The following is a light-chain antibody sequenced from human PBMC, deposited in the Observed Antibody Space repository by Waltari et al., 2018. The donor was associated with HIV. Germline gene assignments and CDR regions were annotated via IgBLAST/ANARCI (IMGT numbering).Light chain of an antibody. J-gene: IGLJ2*01. Sequence: QSVLTQPPSVSGAPGQRVTVSCTGSSSNLGAGFAVHWYQQLPGTAPKPLIYANNNRPSGVPDRFSGSKSGATASLAITGLQPEDEADYYCQSYDSSFSGAVFGGGTKLTVL. CDR1: SSNLGAGFA. CDR3: QSYDSSFSGAV. CDR2: ANN. V-gene: IGLV1-40*01.